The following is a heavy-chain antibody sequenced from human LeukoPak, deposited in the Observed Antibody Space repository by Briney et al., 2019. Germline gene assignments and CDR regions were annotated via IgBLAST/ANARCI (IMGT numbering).Heavy chain of an antibody. Sequence: SETLSLTCTVSGGSISSYYWSWIRQPPGKRLEWIGYIYYSGSTNYNPSLKSRVTISVDTSKNQFSLKLSSVTAADTAVYYCARHGSGSYYTYWGQGTLVTVSS. D-gene: IGHD3-10*01. V-gene: IGHV4-59*01. J-gene: IGHJ4*02. CDR2: IYYSGST. CDR3: ARHGSGSYYTY. CDR1: GGSISSYY.